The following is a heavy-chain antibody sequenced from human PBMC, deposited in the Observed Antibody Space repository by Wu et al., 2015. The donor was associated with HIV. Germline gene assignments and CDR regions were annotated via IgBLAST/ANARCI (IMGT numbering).Heavy chain of an antibody. CDR3: ASEGVYSSGWTEGDAFDI. CDR2: IIPIFGTA. V-gene: IGHV1-69*05. J-gene: IGHJ3*02. D-gene: IGHD6-19*01. CDR1: EHFSSYA. Sequence: QVQLVQSGAEVKKPGSSVKVSCKLLEHFSSYAISWVRQAPGQGLEWMGGIIPIFGTANFAQKFQGRVTITTDESTSTAYMELSSLRSEDMAVYYCASEGVYSSGWTEGDAFDIWGQGTMVTVSS.